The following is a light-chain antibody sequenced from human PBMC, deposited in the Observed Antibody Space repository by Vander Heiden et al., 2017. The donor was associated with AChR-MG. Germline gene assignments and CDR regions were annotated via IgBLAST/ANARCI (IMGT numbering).Light chain of an antibody. CDR1: QSVRSN. CDR2: GAS. V-gene: IGKV3-15*01. Sequence: EIVMTQSPATLSVSPGERAILSCRASQSVRSNLAWHQQKPGQAPRLLIYGASTRATGIPARFSGSGSGTEFTLTISSLQSVDFAVYYCQQYDNWPYTFGQETKLEIK. J-gene: IGKJ2*01. CDR3: QQYDNWPYT.